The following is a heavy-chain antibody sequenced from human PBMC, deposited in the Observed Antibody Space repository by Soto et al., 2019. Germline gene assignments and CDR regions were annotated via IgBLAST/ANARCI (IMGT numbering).Heavy chain of an antibody. CDR3: ARLGGYYQAFDQ. CDR1: GGSISSGGYS. Sequence: SETLSLTCAVSGGSISSGGYSWSWIRQPPGKGLEWIGTFHYSENTYYNPSLESRVTISVDTSKNQFSLKVTSVTAADTAVYFCARLGGYYQAFDQWGQGALVTVSS. D-gene: IGHD3-22*01. CDR2: FHYSENT. V-gene: IGHV4-30-2*03. J-gene: IGHJ4*01.